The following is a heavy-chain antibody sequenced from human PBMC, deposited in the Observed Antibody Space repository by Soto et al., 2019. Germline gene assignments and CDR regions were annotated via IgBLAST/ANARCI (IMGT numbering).Heavy chain of an antibody. CDR3: AREGSYCGGDCYSWSVH. V-gene: IGHV1-69*12. Sequence: QVQLVQSGAEVKKPGSSVKVSCKASGGTFSSYAISWVRQAPGQGLEWMGGIIPIFGTANYAQKFQGRVTITADESTSTAYMELSSLRSEDTAVYYCAREGSYCGGDCYSWSVHWGQGTLVTVSS. CDR2: IIPIFGTA. J-gene: IGHJ4*02. D-gene: IGHD2-21*02. CDR1: GGTFSSYA.